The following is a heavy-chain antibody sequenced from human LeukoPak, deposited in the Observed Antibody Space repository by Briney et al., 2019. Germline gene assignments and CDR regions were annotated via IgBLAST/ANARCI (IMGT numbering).Heavy chain of an antibody. V-gene: IGHV3-53*01. CDR3: ARDTPHYYDSSGYII. CDR2: IYSGGST. Sequence: PGGSLRLSCAASGFTVSSNYMSWVRQAPGKGLEWVSVIYSGGSTYYADSVKGRFTISRDNSKNTLYLQMNSLRAEDTAVYYCARDTPHYYDSSGYIIWGQETLVTVSS. J-gene: IGHJ4*02. CDR1: GFTVSSNY. D-gene: IGHD3-22*01.